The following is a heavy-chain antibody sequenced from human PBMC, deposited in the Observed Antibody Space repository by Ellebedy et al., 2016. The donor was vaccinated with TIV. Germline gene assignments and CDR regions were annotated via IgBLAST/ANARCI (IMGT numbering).Heavy chain of an antibody. Sequence: PGGSLRLSCAASGFTFSDYYMAWIRQAPGKGLEWVSYISRSGPTIYSADSVKGRVTISRDNAENSLYLEMNSLRAEDTAVYYCARERVDGYDFDYWGQGTLVTVSS. CDR2: ISRSGPTI. CDR1: GFTFSDYY. V-gene: IGHV3-11*01. CDR3: ARERVDGYDFDY. J-gene: IGHJ4*02. D-gene: IGHD5-12*01.